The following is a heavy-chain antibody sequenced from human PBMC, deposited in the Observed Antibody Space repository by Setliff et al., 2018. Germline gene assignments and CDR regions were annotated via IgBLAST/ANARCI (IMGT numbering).Heavy chain of an antibody. CDR1: GFTVSSNY. Sequence: GGSLRLSCAASGFTVSSNYMSWVRQAPGKGLEWVSVIYSGGSTYYADSVKGRFSISRDNSQNTLYLQMNSLSPEDTALYYCASSSGGNYEAYFDYWGQGTLVTV. CDR2: IYSGGST. V-gene: IGHV3-53*05. J-gene: IGHJ4*02. D-gene: IGHD2-15*01. CDR3: ASSSGGNYEAYFDY.